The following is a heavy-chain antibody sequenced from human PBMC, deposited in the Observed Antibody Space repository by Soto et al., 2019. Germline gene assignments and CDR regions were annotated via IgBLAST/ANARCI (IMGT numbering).Heavy chain of an antibody. V-gene: IGHV4-34*01. D-gene: IGHD1-1*01. CDR2: INESGST. J-gene: IGHJ4*02. CDR1: GQSFSGHS. Sequence: QVQLQQWGAGLVKPSETLSLSCAVYGQSFSGHSWAWIRQPPGKVLEWIGEINESGSTYYNPSLKSRVTISTDTSKNQFSLKLSSVSAADTAAYFCARGSGIVALPGELEDVKYDYWGQGTLVNVSS. CDR3: ARGSGIVALPGELEDVKYDY.